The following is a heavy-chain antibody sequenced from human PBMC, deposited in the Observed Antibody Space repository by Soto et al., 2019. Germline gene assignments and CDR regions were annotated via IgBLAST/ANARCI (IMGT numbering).Heavy chain of an antibody. D-gene: IGHD6-19*01. CDR2: ISGSGGST. V-gene: IGHV3-23*01. CDR3: AKDAVGSSGWYANWFDP. Sequence: EVQLLESGGGLVQPGGSLRLSCAASGFTFSSYAMSWVRQAPGKGLEWVSAISGSGGSTYYADSVKGRFTISRDNSKNALYLQMNSLRAEEPAVYYCAKDAVGSSGWYANWFDPWGQGTLVTVSS. J-gene: IGHJ5*02. CDR1: GFTFSSYA.